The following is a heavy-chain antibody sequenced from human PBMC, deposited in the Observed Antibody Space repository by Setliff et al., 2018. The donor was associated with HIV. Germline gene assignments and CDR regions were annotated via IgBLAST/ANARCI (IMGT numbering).Heavy chain of an antibody. Sequence: ETLSLTCAVYGGSLSSSYWTWIRQAPGKGLEWIGEINHSGTANYNPSLKSRVTMSLDRSKRQFSLKLTSLTAADTAVYYCAGLSDFLDYWGLGNLVTVSS. V-gene: IGHV4-34*01. CDR2: INHSGTA. CDR1: GGSLSSSY. J-gene: IGHJ4*02. CDR3: AGLSDFLDY. D-gene: IGHD2-21*01.